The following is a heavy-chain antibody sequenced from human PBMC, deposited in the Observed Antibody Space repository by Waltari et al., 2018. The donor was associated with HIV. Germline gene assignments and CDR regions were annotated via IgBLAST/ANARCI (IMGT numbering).Heavy chain of an antibody. Sequence: QVQLIQSGREVKEPGASVKVSCKASIKIFLHYGIRWVRQQPGQGLEWLGWVGGNNGLTNYARHLHDRVTMTTDTSTSTAYMELRSLTSDDTAVYYCARDNPRGMPDFFHYYGMDVWGQGTTVSVSS. J-gene: IGHJ6*02. D-gene: IGHD3-3*01. CDR1: IKIFLHYG. V-gene: IGHV1-18*01. CDR2: VGGNNGLT. CDR3: ARDNPRGMPDFFHYYGMDV.